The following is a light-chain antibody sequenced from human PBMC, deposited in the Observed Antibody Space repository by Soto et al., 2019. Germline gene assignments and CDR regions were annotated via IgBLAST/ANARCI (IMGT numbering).Light chain of an antibody. Sequence: EIGVTQSPGTLSLSPGERVTLSCRASQIVPSDYLAWYHQEPGQAPRLLIYGAFNRATGIPDRFSGSGSGTDFTLSISRLEPGDFGVYFCHQYGKSPRTFAQGTKVDIK. CDR1: QIVPSDY. CDR3: HQYGKSPRT. V-gene: IGKV3-20*01. CDR2: GAF. J-gene: IGKJ1*01.